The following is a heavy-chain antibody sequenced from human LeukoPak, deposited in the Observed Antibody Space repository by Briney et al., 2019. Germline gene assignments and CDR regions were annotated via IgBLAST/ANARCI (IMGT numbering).Heavy chain of an antibody. V-gene: IGHV3-7*01. J-gene: IGHJ4*02. CDR1: GFTFSSYW. Sequence: GGSLRLSCAASGFTFSSYWMSWVRQAPGKGLEWVANIKRDGSEKYYVDSVKGRFTISRDNAKNSLYLQMNSLRAEDTAVYYCARDRYSSSWSGDYFDYWGQGTLVTVSS. CDR3: ARDRYSSSWSGDYFDY. D-gene: IGHD6-13*01. CDR2: IKRDGSEK.